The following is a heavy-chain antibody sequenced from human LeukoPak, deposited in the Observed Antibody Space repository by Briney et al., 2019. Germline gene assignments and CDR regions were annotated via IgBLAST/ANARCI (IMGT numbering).Heavy chain of an antibody. CDR2: IYYSGST. V-gene: IGHV4-39*01. CDR3: ARSLVARGSWFDP. D-gene: IGHD3-10*01. CDR1: GGSISSSSYY. Sequence: PSETLSLTCTVSGGSISSSSYYWGWIRQPPGKGLEWIGSIYYSGSTYYNPSLKSRVTISVDTSKNQFSLKLSSVTAADTAVYYCARSLVARGSWFDPWGQGTLVTASS. J-gene: IGHJ5*02.